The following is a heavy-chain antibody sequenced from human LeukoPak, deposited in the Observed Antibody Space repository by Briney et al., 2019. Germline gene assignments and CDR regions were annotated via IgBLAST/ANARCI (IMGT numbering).Heavy chain of an antibody. Sequence: PGGSLRLSCAASGFTFSNYWMHWVRQAPGKGLEWVSYISSSSSTIYYADSVKGRFTISRDNAKNSLYLQMNSLRAEDTAVYYCASWYLGEYSSSWYRGADYDAFDIWGQGTMVTVSS. V-gene: IGHV3-48*01. CDR2: ISSSSSTI. J-gene: IGHJ3*02. D-gene: IGHD6-13*01. CDR3: ASWYLGEYSSSWYRGADYDAFDI. CDR1: GFTFSNYW.